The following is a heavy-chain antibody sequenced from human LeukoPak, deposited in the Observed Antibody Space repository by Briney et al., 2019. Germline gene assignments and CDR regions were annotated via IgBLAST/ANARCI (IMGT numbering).Heavy chain of an antibody. J-gene: IGHJ4*02. Sequence: PGGSLRLSCAASGFTFSSYGMHWVRQAPGKGLEWVAVISYDGSNKYYADSVKGRFTISRDNSKNTLYLQMNSLRAEDTAVYYCAKSGNSYGFGYWGQGTLVTVSS. CDR3: AKSGNSYGFGY. D-gene: IGHD5-18*01. CDR2: ISYDGSNK. CDR1: GFTFSSYG. V-gene: IGHV3-30*18.